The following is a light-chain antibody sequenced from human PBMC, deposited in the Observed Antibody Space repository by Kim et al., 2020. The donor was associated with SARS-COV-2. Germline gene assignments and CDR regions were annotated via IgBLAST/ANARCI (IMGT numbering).Light chain of an antibody. CDR3: QYYGSLYT. V-gene: IGKV3-20*01. Sequence: SLDPGERSTLACRARQRLVSNCIAWYQQKRGQAPRLLISGASNRATGIPDRVSGSGSGTDFSLTISRLEPEDFAVYYCQYYGSLYTFGQGTKLEI. J-gene: IGKJ2*01. CDR1: QRLVSNC. CDR2: GAS.